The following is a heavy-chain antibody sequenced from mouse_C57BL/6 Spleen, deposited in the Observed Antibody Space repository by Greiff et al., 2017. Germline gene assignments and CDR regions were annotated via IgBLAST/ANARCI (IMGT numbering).Heavy chain of an antibody. J-gene: IGHJ2*01. CDR2: IYPGDGDT. CDR1: GYAFSSSW. V-gene: IGHV1-82*01. D-gene: IGHD2-4*01. Sequence: VQLQQSGPELVKPGASVKISCKASGYAFSSSWMNWVKQRPGKGLEWIGRIYPGDGDTNYNGKFKGKATLTADKSSSTAYMQLSSLTSEDSAVYVCAIEGNYDYDGDYWGQGTTLTVSS. CDR3: AIEGNYDYDGDY.